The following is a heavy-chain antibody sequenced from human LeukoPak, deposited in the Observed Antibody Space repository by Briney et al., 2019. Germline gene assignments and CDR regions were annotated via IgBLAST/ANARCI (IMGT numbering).Heavy chain of an antibody. CDR2: INPNSGGT. CDR1: GYTFTGYY. Sequence: ASVKVSCKASGYTFTGYYMHWVRQAPGQGLEWMGWINPNSGGTNYAQKFQGRVTMTRDTSISTAYMELSRLTSDDTAAYYCARHIVGAINWFDPWGQGTLVTVSS. V-gene: IGHV1-2*02. J-gene: IGHJ5*02. CDR3: ARHIVGAINWFDP. D-gene: IGHD1-26*01.